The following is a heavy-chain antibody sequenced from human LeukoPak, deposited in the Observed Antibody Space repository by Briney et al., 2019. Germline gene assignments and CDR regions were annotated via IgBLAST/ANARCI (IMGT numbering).Heavy chain of an antibody. CDR2: ISYDGSTK. CDR3: VRPLSERQEYFQH. V-gene: IGHV3-30-3*01. D-gene: IGHD2/OR15-2a*01. CDR1: GFTFSSYA. Sequence: GTSLRLSCAASGFTFSSYAMHWVRQAPGKGLEWVAVISYDGSTKYYADSVKGRFTISRDNSKDTLFLQMNSLRVEDTAVYYCVRPLSERQEYFQHWGQGTLVTVSS. J-gene: IGHJ1*01.